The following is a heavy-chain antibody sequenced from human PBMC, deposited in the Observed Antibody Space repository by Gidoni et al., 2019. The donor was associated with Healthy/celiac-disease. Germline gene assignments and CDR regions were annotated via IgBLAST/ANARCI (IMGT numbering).Heavy chain of an antibody. J-gene: IGHJ4*02. D-gene: IGHD6-13*01. CDR2: IYYSGHT. V-gene: IGHV4-39*01. CDR1: DGSISSSSYY. CDR3: ARQPTPIAAPGRGRFDY. Sequence: QLQLQESGPGLVKPSATLSLTCTVSDGSISSSSYYWGWIRQPPGKGLVWIGTIYYSGHTYYNPSLKSRVTISEDTSKNQFSLKLSSVTAADTAVYYCARQPTPIAAPGRGRFDYWGQGTLVTVSS.